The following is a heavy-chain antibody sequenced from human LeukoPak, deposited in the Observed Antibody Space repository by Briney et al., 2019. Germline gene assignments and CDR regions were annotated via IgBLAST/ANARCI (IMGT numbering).Heavy chain of an antibody. V-gene: IGHV3-74*01. D-gene: IGHD5-24*01. CDR1: GFTFSSYW. CDR2: INTNGDSA. CDR3: VRDNAYTFDY. J-gene: IGHJ4*01. Sequence: SGGSLRLSCAASGFTFSSYWMSWVRQVPGKGLMWVAHINTNGDSANYADSVKGRFTISRDNAKSTLSLQMNSLRAEDTAIYYCVRDNAYTFDYWGQGTLVTVSS.